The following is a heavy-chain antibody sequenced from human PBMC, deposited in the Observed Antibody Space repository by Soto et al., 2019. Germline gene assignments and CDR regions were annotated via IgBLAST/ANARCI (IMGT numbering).Heavy chain of an antibody. V-gene: IGHV4-59*01. CDR2: IYYSGST. CDR3: ARGLNYYDSSGYYYYYYYYYGMDV. D-gene: IGHD3-22*01. CDR1: DGSISSYY. Sequence: PSETLSLTCTVSDGSISSYYWSWIRQPPGKGLEWIGYIYYSGSTNYNPSLKSRVTISVDTSKNQFSLKLSSVTAADTAVYYCARGLNYYDSSGYYYYYYYYYGMDVWGQGTTVTVSS. J-gene: IGHJ6*02.